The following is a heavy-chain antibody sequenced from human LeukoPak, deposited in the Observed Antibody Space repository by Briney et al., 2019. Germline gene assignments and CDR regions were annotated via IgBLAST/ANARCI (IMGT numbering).Heavy chain of an antibody. Sequence: GGSLRLSCAASGFSFGNFWMSWVRQAPGRGLQWVASMKGDASLIYYVDSVKGRFTISRDNARNSLYMQMNSPRVEDTAVYYCARLFGGVTTFDYWGQGALVTVSS. CDR1: GFSFGNFW. CDR3: ARLFGGVTTFDY. J-gene: IGHJ4*02. CDR2: MKGDASLI. V-gene: IGHV3-7*01. D-gene: IGHD2-8*02.